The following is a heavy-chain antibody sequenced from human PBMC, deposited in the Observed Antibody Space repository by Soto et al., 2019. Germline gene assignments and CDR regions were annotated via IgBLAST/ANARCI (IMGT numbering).Heavy chain of an antibody. CDR2: IIPIFGTA. D-gene: IGHD6-6*01. J-gene: IGHJ6*02. Sequence: QVQLVQSGAEVKKPGSSVKVSCKASGGTFSSYAISWVRQAPGQGLEWMGGIIPIFGTANYAQKFQGRVTITADESTSKAYMDLSSLRSEDTAVYYCARVNSSSSEIYYYGMDVWGQGTTVTVSS. CDR3: ARVNSSSSEIYYYGMDV. CDR1: GGTFSSYA. V-gene: IGHV1-69*01.